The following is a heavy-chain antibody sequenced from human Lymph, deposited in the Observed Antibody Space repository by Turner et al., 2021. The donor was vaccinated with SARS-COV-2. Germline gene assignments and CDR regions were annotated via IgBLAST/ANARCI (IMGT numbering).Heavy chain of an antibody. CDR2: INPNSGGT. J-gene: IGHJ6*02. V-gene: IGHV1-2*02. D-gene: IGHD3-3*01. CDR3: ARDVERYNDFWSGYSGGYGLDV. CDR1: GYTFTGYY. Sequence: QVQLMQSGAEVKKPGASVKVSCKTSGYTFTGYYMHWVRQAPGQGLEWMGWINPNSGGTNYAQKFQGRVTMTRDTSISTAYMELSRLRSDDTAVYYCARDVERYNDFWSGYSGGYGLDVWGQGTTVTVSS.